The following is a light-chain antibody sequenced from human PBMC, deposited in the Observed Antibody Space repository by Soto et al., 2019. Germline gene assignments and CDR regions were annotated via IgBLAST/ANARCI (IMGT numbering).Light chain of an antibody. CDR1: QTISTY. V-gene: IGKV1-39*01. CDR2: AAS. Sequence: DIQMTQSPSSLSASVGDRVTITCXASQTISTYLNWYQQKPGKAPNLLIYAASSLQSGVPSTFSGSGSGTDFTLTISSLQPEDFATYYCQQTYNTPRTFGGGTKVDIK. J-gene: IGKJ4*01. CDR3: QQTYNTPRT.